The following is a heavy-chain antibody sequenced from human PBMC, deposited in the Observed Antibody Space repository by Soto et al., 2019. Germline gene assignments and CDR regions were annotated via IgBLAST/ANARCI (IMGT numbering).Heavy chain of an antibody. Sequence: QVQLQESGPGLVKPSETLSLTCTVSGGSISSYYWSWIRQPPGKGLEWIGYIYYSGSTNYNPSLKRRVTISVDTSKNQFSLKLSSVTAADTAVYYCARAGRRYSSGWYEDYWGQGTLVTVSS. D-gene: IGHD6-19*01. CDR3: ARAGRRYSSGWYEDY. J-gene: IGHJ4*02. CDR1: GGSISSYY. CDR2: IYYSGST. V-gene: IGHV4-59*01.